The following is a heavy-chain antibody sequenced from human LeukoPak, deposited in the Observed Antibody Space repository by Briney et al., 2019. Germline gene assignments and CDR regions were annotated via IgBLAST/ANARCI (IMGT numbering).Heavy chain of an antibody. CDR3: CAGSYVSLDY. Sequence: PGRSLRLSCAASGFTFSSYAMHWVRQAPGKGLEWVAVISYDGSNKYYADSVKGRFTISRGNSKNTLYLQMNSLRAEDTAVYYCCAGSYVSLDYWGQGTLVTVSS. D-gene: IGHD3-10*01. J-gene: IGHJ4*02. V-gene: IGHV3-30*04. CDR2: ISYDGSNK. CDR1: GFTFSSYA.